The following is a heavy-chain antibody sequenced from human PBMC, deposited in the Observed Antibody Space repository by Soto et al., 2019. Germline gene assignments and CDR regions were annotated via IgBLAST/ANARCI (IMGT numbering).Heavy chain of an antibody. J-gene: IGHJ4*02. V-gene: IGHV3-74*01. CDR3: VRDLSGSLDY. CDR2: INTDGSST. CDR1: GFTFSSFW. Sequence: GGSLRLSCAASGFTFSSFWMHWVRQAPGKGLVWVSRINTDGSSTFYADSLKGRFTISRDNAKNTLNLQMNSLRAEDTAVYYCVRDLSGSLDYWGLGTLVTVSS.